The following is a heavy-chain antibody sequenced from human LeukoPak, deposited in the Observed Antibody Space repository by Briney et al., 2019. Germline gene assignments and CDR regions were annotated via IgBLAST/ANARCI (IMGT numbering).Heavy chain of an antibody. CDR1: GDSVSSNTAA. CDR3: ARAFFPGNNYYYYMDV. CDR2: TYYRSQWYN. V-gene: IGHV6-1*01. Sequence: SQTLSLTCATSGDSVSSNTAAWTWIRQSPSRGLEWLGRTYYRSQWYNDYAVYVKSRRTINPDTSKNQFSLQLNSVTPEDTAMYYCARAFFPGNNYYYYMDVWGKGTTVTVSS. D-gene: IGHD3-3*01. J-gene: IGHJ6*03.